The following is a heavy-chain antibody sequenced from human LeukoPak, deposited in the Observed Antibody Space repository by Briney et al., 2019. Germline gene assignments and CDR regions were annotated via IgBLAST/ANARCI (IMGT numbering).Heavy chain of an antibody. CDR3: ARGHSSVMTAIPYYFDY. J-gene: IGHJ4*02. CDR2: IYYSGST. D-gene: IGHD2-21*02. Sequence: PSQTLSLTCTVSGGSISSGDYYWSWIRQPPGKGLEWLGYIYYSGSTYYNPSLKSRVTISVDTSKNQFSLKLSSVTAADTAVYYCARGHSSVMTAIPYYFDYWGQGTLVTVSS. CDR1: GGSISSGDYY. V-gene: IGHV4-30-4*01.